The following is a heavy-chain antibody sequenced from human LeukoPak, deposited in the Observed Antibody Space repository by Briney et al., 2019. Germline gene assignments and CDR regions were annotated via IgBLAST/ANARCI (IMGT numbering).Heavy chain of an antibody. Sequence: GEALKISREGSGYSFTSYWLGWVRQMPGKGLGWMGIIYPGVSDTRCSPSFQGQVTISADKSISTAYLQWSSLKASDTAMYYCARRVAAIPGHAFDIRGQGTMVTVSS. CDR3: ARRVAAIPGHAFDI. V-gene: IGHV5-51*01. D-gene: IGHD2-2*02. J-gene: IGHJ3*02. CDR1: GYSFTSYW. CDR2: IYPGVSDT.